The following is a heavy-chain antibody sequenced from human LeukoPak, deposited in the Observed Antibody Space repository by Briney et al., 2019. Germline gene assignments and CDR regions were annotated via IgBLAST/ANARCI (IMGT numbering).Heavy chain of an antibody. Sequence: PGGSLRLSCAASGVSISNYIMNWVRQAPGRGLEPLSFISPTGDIIKYVDSVKGRFTISRDNAKSSMYLEMNSLRAEDTAVYYCAREHWAAPDHWGQGTLVTVSP. J-gene: IGHJ4*02. CDR3: AREHWAAPDH. CDR1: GVSISNYI. V-gene: IGHV3-48*04. D-gene: IGHD3-16*01. CDR2: ISPTGDII.